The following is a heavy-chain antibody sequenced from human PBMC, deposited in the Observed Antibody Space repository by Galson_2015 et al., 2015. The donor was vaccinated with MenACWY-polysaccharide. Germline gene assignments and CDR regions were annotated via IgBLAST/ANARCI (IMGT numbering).Heavy chain of an antibody. J-gene: IGHJ4*02. CDR1: GFTFSTYW. CDR2: IQSDGSST. CDR3: ARGYSAYD. V-gene: IGHV3-74*01. Sequence: SLRLSCAASGFTFSTYWMHWVRQAPGKGLVWVSRIQSDGSSTNYADSVKGSFTISRDNAKNTLYLQMNSLRAEDTALYYCARGYSAYDWGQGTLVTASS. D-gene: IGHD5-12*01.